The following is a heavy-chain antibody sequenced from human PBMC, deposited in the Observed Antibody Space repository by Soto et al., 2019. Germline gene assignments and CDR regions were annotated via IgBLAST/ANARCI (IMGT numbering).Heavy chain of an antibody. V-gene: IGHV3-23*01. CDR3: AKGHSDSFGNYDYFGMDV. Sequence: ILSCAASGFTFDNYGMSWVRQAPGKGLEWIGAITGAGGSTYNADSVKGRFTISRDNSKKTVYLQVDSLRVEDTAVYYCAKGHSDSFGNYDYFGMDVWGQGTTVTVSS. CDR2: ITGAGGST. CDR1: GFTFDNYG. J-gene: IGHJ6*02. D-gene: IGHD4-4*01.